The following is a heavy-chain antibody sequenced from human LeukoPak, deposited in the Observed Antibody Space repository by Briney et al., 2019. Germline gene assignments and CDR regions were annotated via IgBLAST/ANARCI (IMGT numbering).Heavy chain of an antibody. V-gene: IGHV3-33*01. CDR1: GFTFSSYG. Sequence: GGSLRLSCAASGFTFSSYGMHWVRQAPGKGLEWVAVIWYDGSNKYYADSVKGRFTISRDNSKNTLYLQMNSLRAEDMAVYYCARDPGRYDFWSGYYTPYYYYGMDVWGQGTTVTVSS. CDR2: IWYDGSNK. D-gene: IGHD3-3*01. J-gene: IGHJ6*02. CDR3: ARDPGRYDFWSGYYTPYYYYGMDV.